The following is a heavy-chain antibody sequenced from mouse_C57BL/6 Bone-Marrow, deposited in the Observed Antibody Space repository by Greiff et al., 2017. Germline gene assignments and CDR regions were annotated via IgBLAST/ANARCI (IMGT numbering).Heavy chain of an antibody. D-gene: IGHD1-1*01. CDR3: AGDRYGSSLFAY. CDR2: ITHSGET. J-gene: IGHJ3*01. CDR1: GFPITSGYY. Sequence: VQLVESGPGLVKPSQSLFLTCSITGFPITSGYYWIWIRQSPGKPLEWMGYITHSGETFYNPSLPSPISITRETSKNQFFLQLNSVTTEDTAMYYCAGDRYGSSLFAYWGQGTLVTVSA. V-gene: IGHV12-3*01.